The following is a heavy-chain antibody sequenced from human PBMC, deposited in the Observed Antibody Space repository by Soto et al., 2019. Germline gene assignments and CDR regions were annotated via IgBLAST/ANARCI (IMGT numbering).Heavy chain of an antibody. J-gene: IGHJ4*02. D-gene: IGHD3-22*01. CDR3: ARDDGMYDSSGYYYYFDY. V-gene: IGHV3-23*01. CDR2: ISGGGDTT. CDR1: GFTFSSYG. Sequence: PGGSLRLSCAASGFTFSSYGISWIRLSPGKGLEWVSVISGGGDTTYYTPSVKGRFTISRDNSKNTLYLQMNSLRAEDTALYYCARDDGMYDSSGYYYYFDYWGQGTLVTVSS.